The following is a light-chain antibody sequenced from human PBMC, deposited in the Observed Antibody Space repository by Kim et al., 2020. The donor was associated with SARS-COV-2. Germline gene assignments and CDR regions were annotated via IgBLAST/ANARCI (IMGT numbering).Light chain of an antibody. Sequence: SYELTQPPSVSVSPGQTASITCSGDKLGDKYTCWYQQKPGQSPVLVIYRESRRPSGISERFSGSNSGNSATLTISGTQAMDEADYYCQTWDSSGVFGGGTKLTVL. V-gene: IGLV3-1*01. CDR3: QTWDSSGV. CDR1: KLGDKY. J-gene: IGLJ2*01. CDR2: RES.